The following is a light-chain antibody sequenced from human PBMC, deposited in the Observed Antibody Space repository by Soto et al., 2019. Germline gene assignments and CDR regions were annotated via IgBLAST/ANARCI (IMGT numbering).Light chain of an antibody. CDR1: QDIHNY. CDR3: QQYTDYPFT. Sequence: DIQMTQSPSSLSASVGDRVTITCRASQDIHNYLAWFQQKPGMAPKSLIYAATNLHSGVPSKFSGSASGTEFTLTITSLQPKDFATYYCQQYTDYPFTFGQGTKLEIK. J-gene: IGKJ2*01. CDR2: AAT. V-gene: IGKV1-16*02.